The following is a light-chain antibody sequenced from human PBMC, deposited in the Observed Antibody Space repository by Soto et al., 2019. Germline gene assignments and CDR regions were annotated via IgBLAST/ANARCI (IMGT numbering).Light chain of an antibody. Sequence: QSVLTQPPSVSAAPGQTVTISCSGSSSNIGNNFVSWYQQLPGTAPKLLIYENNKRPSGIPDRFSGSKSGTSATLDITGLQTGDEADYYCGTWDSSLSAWVFGGGTKVTVL. CDR3: GTWDSSLSAWV. J-gene: IGLJ3*02. CDR1: SSNIGNNF. CDR2: ENN. V-gene: IGLV1-51*02.